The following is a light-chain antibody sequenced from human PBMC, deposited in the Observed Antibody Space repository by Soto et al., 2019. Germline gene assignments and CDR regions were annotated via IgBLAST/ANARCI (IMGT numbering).Light chain of an antibody. J-gene: IGKJ4*01. Sequence: AIQLTQSPSSLSASVGDRVTITCMPSQGVSSALAWYQQKPGKPPKLLVYDVSTFEGGVPSRFSGSVSDTDLTLTISNLQPEDFATYHCHQFESQPFTFAGGTKVETK. CDR3: HQFESQPFT. V-gene: IGKV1-13*02. CDR2: DVS. CDR1: QGVSSA.